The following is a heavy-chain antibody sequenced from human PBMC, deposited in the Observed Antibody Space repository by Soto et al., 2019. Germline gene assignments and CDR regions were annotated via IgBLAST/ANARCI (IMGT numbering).Heavy chain of an antibody. CDR2: IKEDGSEE. CDR1: GLTFSSSW. D-gene: IGHD6-25*01. J-gene: IGHJ4*02. CDR3: ARVLGYQTLDY. V-gene: IGHV3-7*01. Sequence: EVQLVESGGGLVHPGGSLRLSCAASGLTFSSSWMSWARQAPGKGLQWVANIKEDGSEEYYLDSVKGRFTISRDNAKNSLYLQMNSLTAEDTAVYYCARVLGYQTLDYWGQGTLVTVSS.